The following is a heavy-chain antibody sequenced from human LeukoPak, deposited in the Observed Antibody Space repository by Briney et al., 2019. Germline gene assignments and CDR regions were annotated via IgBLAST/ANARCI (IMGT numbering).Heavy chain of an antibody. D-gene: IGHD2-2*01. CDR2: IKQDGSEK. J-gene: IGHJ4*02. V-gene: IGHV3-7*01. CDR3: ARGSTYCSSTSCFRGFDY. Sequence: PGGSLRLSCAASGFTFSSYAMSWVRQAPGKGLEWVANIKQDGSEKYYVDSVKGRFTISRDNAKNSLYLQMNSLRAEDTAVYYCARGSTYCSSTSCFRGFDYWGQGTLVTVSS. CDR1: GFTFSSYA.